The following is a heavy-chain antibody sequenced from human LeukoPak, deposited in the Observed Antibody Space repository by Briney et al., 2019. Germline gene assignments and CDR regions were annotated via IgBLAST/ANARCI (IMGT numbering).Heavy chain of an antibody. Sequence: TSETLSLTCAVSGGSISSGGYSWSWIRQPPGKGLEWIGYIYHSGSTYYNPSLKSRVTISVDRPKNQFSLKLSSVTAADTAVYYCASLAVAGMEYYWGQGTLVTVSS. J-gene: IGHJ4*02. D-gene: IGHD6-19*01. CDR3: ASLAVAGMEYY. CDR2: IYHSGST. CDR1: GGSISSGGYS. V-gene: IGHV4-30-2*01.